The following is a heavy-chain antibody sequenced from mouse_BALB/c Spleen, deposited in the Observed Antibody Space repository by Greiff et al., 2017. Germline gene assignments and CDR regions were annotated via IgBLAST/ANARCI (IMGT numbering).Heavy chain of an antibody. CDR3: ARFAY. V-gene: IGHV5-9*03. J-gene: IGHJ3*01. CDR1: GFTFSSYT. Sequence: EVQLVESGGGLVKPGGSLKLSCAASGFTFSSYTMSWVRQTPEKRLEWVATISSGVGNTYYPDSVKGRFTVPRDNAKNNLYLQMSSLRSEDTALYYCARFAYWGQGTLVTVSA. CDR2: ISSGVGNT.